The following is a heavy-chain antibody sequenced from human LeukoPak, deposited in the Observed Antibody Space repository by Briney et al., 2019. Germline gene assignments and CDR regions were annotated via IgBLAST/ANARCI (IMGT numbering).Heavy chain of an antibody. D-gene: IGHD2-2*01. CDR2: INSDGSWT. CDR1: GNSW. V-gene: IGHV3-74*01. CDR3: VSFYETN. Sequence: GGSLRLSCAASGNSWRHWVRQAPGKGLVWVSHINSDGSWTGYADSVKGRFTISKDNAKNTVYLQMNNLRAEDTAVYYCVSFYETNWGRGTLVTVSS. J-gene: IGHJ4*02.